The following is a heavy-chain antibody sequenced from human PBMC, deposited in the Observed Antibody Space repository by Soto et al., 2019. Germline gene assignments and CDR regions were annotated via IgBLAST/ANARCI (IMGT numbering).Heavy chain of an antibody. V-gene: IGHV3-48*02. Sequence: EVQLVESGGGLVQPGGFLRLSCAASGFTFSSYSMNWVRQAPGKGLEWLSYISSSISTMHYADSVKGRFTISRDIAKILLYMQIISLRDEDTAVYYCAREVRDTAVADFDYWGQGTLVTVSS. CDR1: GFTFSSYS. J-gene: IGHJ4*02. D-gene: IGHD5-18*01. CDR2: ISSSISTM. CDR3: AREVRDTAVADFDY.